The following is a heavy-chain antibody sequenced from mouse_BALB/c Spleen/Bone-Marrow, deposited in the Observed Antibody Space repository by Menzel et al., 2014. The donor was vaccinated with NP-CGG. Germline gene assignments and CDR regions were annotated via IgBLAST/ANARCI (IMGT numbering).Heavy chain of an antibody. CDR1: GYSFTSYT. D-gene: IGHD2-13*01. V-gene: IGHV1-18*01. J-gene: IGHJ3*01. CDR2: INPYNGGT. Sequence: DVHLVESGPELVKPGASMKISCKASGYSFTSYTMNWVKQSHGKNLEWIGLINPYNGGTSYNQKVKGKATLTVDKSPSTAYMELLSLTSEDSAVYYCARDGDGFAYWGQGTLVTVSA. CDR3: ARDGDGFAY.